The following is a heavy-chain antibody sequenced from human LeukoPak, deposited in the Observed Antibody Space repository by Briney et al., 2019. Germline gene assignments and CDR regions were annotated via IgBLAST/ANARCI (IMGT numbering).Heavy chain of an antibody. CDR3: TTHHCGYYVYYFDY. CDR2: IKSKTDGGTT. CDR1: GFTFSNAW. J-gene: IGHJ4*02. D-gene: IGHD3-22*01. Sequence: GGSLRLSCAASGFTFSNAWMSWVRQAPGKGLEWVGRIKSKTDGGTTDYAAPVKGRFTISRDDSKNTLYLQMNSLKTEDTAVYYCTTHHCGYYVYYFDYWGQGTLVTVSS. V-gene: IGHV3-15*01.